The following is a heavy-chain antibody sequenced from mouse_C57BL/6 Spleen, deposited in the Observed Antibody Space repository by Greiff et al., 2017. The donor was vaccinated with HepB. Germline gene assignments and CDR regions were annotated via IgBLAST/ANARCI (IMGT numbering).Heavy chain of an antibody. V-gene: IGHV5-16*01. Sequence: EVKRVESEGGLVQPGSSMKLSCTASGFTFSDYYMAWVRQVPEKGREWVANINYDGSSTYYLDSLKSRFIISRDNAKNILYLQMSSLKSEDTATYYCAREKLGEFAYWGQGTLVTVSA. CDR3: AREKLGEFAY. CDR1: GFTFSDYY. CDR2: INYDGSST. D-gene: IGHD4-1*01. J-gene: IGHJ3*01.